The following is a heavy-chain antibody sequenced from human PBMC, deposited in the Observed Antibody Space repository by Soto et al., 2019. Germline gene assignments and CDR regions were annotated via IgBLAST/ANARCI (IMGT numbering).Heavy chain of an antibody. J-gene: IGHJ4*02. V-gene: IGHV1-46*01. CDR2: INPNGGSI. CDR3: ALPKNTLGWYNF. Sequence: QVQVVQSGAEVKKPGASVKVSCKTSGYTFINYHVHWVRQAPGQGLEWMGAINPNGGSITYAQHLQGRITMTSDASTSTVYIDLSSLRSDDTAVYYCALPKNTLGWYNFWGQGSLVTVS. D-gene: IGHD6-19*01. CDR1: GYTFINYH.